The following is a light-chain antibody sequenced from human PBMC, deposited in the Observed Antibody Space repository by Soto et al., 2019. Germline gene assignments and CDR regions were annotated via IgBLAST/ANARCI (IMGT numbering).Light chain of an antibody. J-gene: IGLJ1*01. CDR2: DVS. CDR3: CSYAGGPYV. Sequence: SALTQPRSVSGSPGQSVAISCTGSSSDVGGYNYVSWYQQHPGKAPKVMIYDVSKRPSGVPDRFSGSKSGDTAPLTITGLQAEDEDDYYCCSYAGGPYVFGTGTKVTVL. V-gene: IGLV2-11*01. CDR1: SSDVGGYNY.